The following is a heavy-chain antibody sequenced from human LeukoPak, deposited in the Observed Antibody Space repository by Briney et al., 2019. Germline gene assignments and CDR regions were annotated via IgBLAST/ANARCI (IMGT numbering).Heavy chain of an antibody. CDR2: INPNSGGT. D-gene: IGHD4-23*01. V-gene: IGHV1-2*02. J-gene: IGHJ4*02. Sequence: ASVKVSCKASGGTFSSYAISWVRQAPGQGLEWMGWINPNSGGTNYAQKFQGRVTMTRDTSISTAYMELSRLRSDDTAVYYCARGTTVVTADTTGFDYWGQGTLVTVSS. CDR1: GGTFSSYA. CDR3: ARGTTVVTADTTGFDY.